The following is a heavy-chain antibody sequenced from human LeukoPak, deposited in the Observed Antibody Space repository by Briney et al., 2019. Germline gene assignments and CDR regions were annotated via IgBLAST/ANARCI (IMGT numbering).Heavy chain of an antibody. CDR3: ARPMYYDFWSGYLNWFDP. V-gene: IGHV4-30-2*01. D-gene: IGHD3-3*01. CDR1: GGSISSGGYS. Sequence: SETLSLTCAVSGGSISSGGYSWSWIRQPPGKGLEWIGYIYHSGSTYYNPSLKSRVTISVDRSKNQFSLKLSSVTAADTAVYYCARPMYYDFWSGYLNWFDPWGQGTLVTVSS. J-gene: IGHJ5*02. CDR2: IYHSGST.